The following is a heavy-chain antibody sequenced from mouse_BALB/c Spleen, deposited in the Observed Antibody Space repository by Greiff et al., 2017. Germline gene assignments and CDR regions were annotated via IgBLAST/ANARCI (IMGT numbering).Heavy chain of an antibody. J-gene: IGHJ2*01. Sequence: DVKLVESGGGLVKPGGSLKLSCAASGFTFRSYAMSWVRQTPEKRLEWVASISSGGSTYYPDSVKGRFTISRDNARNILYLQMSSLRSEDTAMYYCARGPGGYFDYWGQGTTLTVSS. V-gene: IGHV5-6-5*01. CDR1: GFTFRSYA. CDR3: ARGPGGYFDY. CDR2: ISSGGST.